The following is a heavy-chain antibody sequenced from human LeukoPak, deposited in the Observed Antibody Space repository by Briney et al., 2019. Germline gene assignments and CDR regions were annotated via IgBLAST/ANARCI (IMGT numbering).Heavy chain of an antibody. D-gene: IGHD5-12*01. CDR1: GYTFTSYG. CDR2: ISAYNGNT. J-gene: IGHJ4*02. V-gene: IGHV1-18*01. Sequence: APVKLSCKASGYTFTSYGISWVRQAPGQELEWMGWISAYNGNTNYAQKLHGRVTMITDTSTSTAYMELRSLRSDNTAVYYCARDWRGYSGYNYWGQGTLVTVSS. CDR3: ARDWRGYSGYNY.